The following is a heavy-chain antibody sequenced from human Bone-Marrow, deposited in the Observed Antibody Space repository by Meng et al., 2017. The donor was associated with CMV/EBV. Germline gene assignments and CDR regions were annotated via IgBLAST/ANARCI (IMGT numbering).Heavy chain of an antibody. J-gene: IGHJ4*02. CDR3: ARGRSQGSGYSSGRYEGYFDD. D-gene: IGHD6-19*01. CDR1: GYTFTTYD. CDR2: MNPNSGNT. Sequence: ASVKVSCKASGYTFTTYDVNWVRQAAGQGLEWLGWMNPNSGNTGYAQKFQGRVTMTRNTSISTAYMELSSLRSDDTAVYYCARGRSQGSGYSSGRYEGYFDDWGQGTLATVSS. V-gene: IGHV1-8*01.